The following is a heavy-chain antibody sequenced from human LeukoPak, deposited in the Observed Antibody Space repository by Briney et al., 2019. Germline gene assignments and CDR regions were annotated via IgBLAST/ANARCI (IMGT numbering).Heavy chain of an antibody. J-gene: IGHJ6*02. CDR2: IIPILGIA. CDR3: ARDGCGGDCRPNYYYYYGMDV. CDR1: GGTFSSYA. D-gene: IGHD2-21*02. Sequence: SVKVSCKASGGTFSSYAISGVRQAPGQGLEWMGRIIPILGIANYAQKFQGRVTITADKSTSTAYMELSSLRSEDTAVYYCARDGCGGDCRPNYYYYYGMDVWGQGTTVTVS. V-gene: IGHV1-69*04.